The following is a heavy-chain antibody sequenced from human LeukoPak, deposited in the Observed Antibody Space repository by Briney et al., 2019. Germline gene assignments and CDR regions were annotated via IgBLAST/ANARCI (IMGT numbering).Heavy chain of an antibody. D-gene: IGHD5-12*01. J-gene: IGHJ6*03. V-gene: IGHV4-59*01. Sequence: PSETLSLTCTVSGGSISSYYWSWIRQPPGKGLEWIGYIYYSGSTNYNPSLKSRVTISVDTSKNQFSLKLSSVTAADTAVYYCARDRWVRFSHYMDVWGKGTTVTVSS. CDR1: GGSISSYY. CDR3: ARDRWVRFSHYMDV. CDR2: IYYSGST.